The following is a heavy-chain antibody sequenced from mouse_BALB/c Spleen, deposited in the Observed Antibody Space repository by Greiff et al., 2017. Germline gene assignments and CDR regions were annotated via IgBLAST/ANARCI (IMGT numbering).Heavy chain of an antibody. CDR3: EREYYGSSGYYFDY. J-gene: IGHJ2*01. CDR1: GFTFSSYA. Sequence: EVQRVESGGGLVKPGGSLKLSCAASGFTFSSYAMSWVRQSPEKRLEWVAEISSGGSYTYYPDTVTGRFTISRDNAKNTLYLEMSSLRSGDTAMYYCEREYYGSSGYYFDYWGQGTTLTVSS. CDR2: ISSGGSYT. V-gene: IGHV5-9-4*01. D-gene: IGHD1-1*01.